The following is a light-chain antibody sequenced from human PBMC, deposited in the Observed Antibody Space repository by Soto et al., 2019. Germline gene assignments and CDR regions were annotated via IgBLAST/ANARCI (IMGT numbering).Light chain of an antibody. J-gene: IGKJ1*01. V-gene: IGKV3-15*01. Sequence: EIVMTQSPATLSVSPGERATLSCRASQSVSSNLAWYQQKPGQAPRLLIYGASTRATGIPARFSGSGSGTEFTLTISSLQSEDFAVYYCQQYDKSPPWTFGQGTKVDIK. CDR2: GAS. CDR3: QQYDKSPPWT. CDR1: QSVSSN.